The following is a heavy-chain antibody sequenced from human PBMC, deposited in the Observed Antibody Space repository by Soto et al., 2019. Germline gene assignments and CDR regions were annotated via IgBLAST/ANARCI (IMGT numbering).Heavy chain of an antibody. V-gene: IGHV2-5*02. CDR3: AHRQVNPVVTDAWYFDL. CDR2: IYWDDDK. Sequence: QITLKESGPTLVKPTQTLTLTCTFSGFSLSTSGVGVGWIRQPPGKALEWLALIYWDDDKRYSPSLKSRLTISKXHSXTXVVLTITNMDPVDTATSYCAHRQVNPVVTDAWYFDLWGRGTLVTVSS. D-gene: IGHD2-15*01. J-gene: IGHJ2*01. CDR1: GFSLSTSGVG.